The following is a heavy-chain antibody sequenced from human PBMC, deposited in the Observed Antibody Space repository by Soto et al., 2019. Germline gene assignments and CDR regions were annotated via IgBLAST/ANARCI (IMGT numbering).Heavy chain of an antibody. CDR3: ARGPWPRGDSSGFYYYFDY. V-gene: IGHV3-13*04. CDR1: GFTFSTHD. D-gene: IGHD3-22*01. Sequence: EVQLVESGGGLVQPGGSLRLSCAASGFTFSTHDMHWVRQATGKGLEWVSAIGTAGDTYYPDSVKGRFAISRENATNSLYLQVNSLRVGDTAVYYCARGPWPRGDSSGFYYYFDYWGQGTLVTVSS. CDR2: IGTAGDT. J-gene: IGHJ4*02.